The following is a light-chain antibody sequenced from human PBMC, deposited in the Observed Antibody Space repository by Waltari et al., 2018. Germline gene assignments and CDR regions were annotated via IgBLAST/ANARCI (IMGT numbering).Light chain of an antibody. V-gene: IGLV3-19*01. CDR2: GKN. CDR3: NSRDSSGNHP. CDR1: SLRNYY. Sequence: SSELTQDPVVSVALGQPVRITCQGDSLRNYYVSWYQQKPGQAPGVVIYGKNKRPSGIPDRFSGSTSGNTASLTITGAQAEDEADYYCNSRDSSGNHPFGGGTKLTVL. J-gene: IGLJ3*02.